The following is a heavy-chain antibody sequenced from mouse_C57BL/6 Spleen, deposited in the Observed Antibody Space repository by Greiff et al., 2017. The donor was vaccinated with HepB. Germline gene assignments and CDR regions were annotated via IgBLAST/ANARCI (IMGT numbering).Heavy chain of an antibody. CDR1: GYSFTDYN. CDR3: ARPLFRSYERVYAMDY. CDR2: INPNYGTT. V-gene: IGHV1-39*01. D-gene: IGHD1-1*01. Sequence: LVESGPELVKPGASVKISCKASGYSFTDYNMNWVKQSNGKSLEWIGVINPNYGTTSYNQKFKGKATLTVDQSSSTAYMQLNSLTSEDSAVYYCARPLFRSYERVYAMDYWGQGTSVTVSS. J-gene: IGHJ4*01.